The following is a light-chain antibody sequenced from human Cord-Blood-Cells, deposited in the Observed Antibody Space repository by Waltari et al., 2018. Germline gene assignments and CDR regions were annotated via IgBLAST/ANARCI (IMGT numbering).Light chain of an antibody. V-gene: IGLV2-14*01. CDR3: SSYTSSSTFYVV. J-gene: IGLJ2*01. CDR1: SSDVGGYNY. Sequence: QSALTQPASVSGSPGQSITISCTGTSSDVGGYNYVSWYQQHPGKAPKLMIYDVSKRHSGVSNRFSGSKSGNTASLTSSGLQAEDEADYYCSSYTSSSTFYVVFGGGTKLTVL. CDR2: DVS.